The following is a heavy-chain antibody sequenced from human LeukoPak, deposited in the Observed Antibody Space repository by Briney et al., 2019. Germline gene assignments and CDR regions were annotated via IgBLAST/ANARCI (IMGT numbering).Heavy chain of an antibody. CDR1: GFTFSSYS. D-gene: IGHD3-9*01. Sequence: GGSLRLSCAASGFTFSSYSMNWVRQAPGKGPEWVSSISSSSSYIYCADSVKGRFTISRDNAKNSLYLQMNSLRAEDTAVYYCARGLRYFDWLLEGWGQGTLVTVSS. V-gene: IGHV3-21*04. J-gene: IGHJ4*02. CDR2: ISSSSSYI. CDR3: ARGLRYFDWLLEG.